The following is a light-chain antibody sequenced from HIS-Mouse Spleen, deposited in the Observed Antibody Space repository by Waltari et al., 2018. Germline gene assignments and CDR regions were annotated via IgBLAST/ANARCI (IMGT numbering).Light chain of an antibody. CDR2: DVS. V-gene: IGLV2-14*03. Sequence: QSALTQPASVSGSPGQSTTISCTGTSSHVGGYNYVSWYQQHPGKAPKLMIYDVSNRPSGVSNRFSGSKSGNTASLTISGLQAEDEADYYCSSYTSSSTRVFGGGTKLTVL. CDR1: SSHVGGYNY. J-gene: IGLJ3*02. CDR3: SSYTSSSTRV.